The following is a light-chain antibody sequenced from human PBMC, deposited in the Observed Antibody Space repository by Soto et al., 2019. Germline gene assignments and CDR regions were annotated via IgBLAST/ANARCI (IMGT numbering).Light chain of an antibody. J-gene: IGLJ1*01. Sequence: QSALTQPASVSGSPGQSITISCTGTSSDVGGYNYVSWYQQHPGKAPKPMIYEVSNRPSGVSDRFSGSKSGNTASLTISGLQAEDEADYYCAAWDDSLNGYVFGTGTKLTVL. CDR2: EVS. CDR3: AAWDDSLNGYV. V-gene: IGLV2-14*01. CDR1: SSDVGGYNY.